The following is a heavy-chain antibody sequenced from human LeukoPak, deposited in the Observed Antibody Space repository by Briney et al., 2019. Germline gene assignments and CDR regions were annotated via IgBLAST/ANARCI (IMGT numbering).Heavy chain of an antibody. V-gene: IGHV3-30-3*01. CDR3: ARGEYSSSWFGHYPVY. D-gene: IGHD6-13*01. J-gene: IGHJ4*02. Sequence: GGSLRLSCAASGFTFSNAWMSWVRQAPGKGLEWVAVISYDGSNKYYADSVKGRFTISRDNSKNTLYLQMNSLRAEDTAVYYCARGEYSSSWFGHYPVYWGQGTLVTVSS. CDR2: ISYDGSNK. CDR1: GFTFSNAW.